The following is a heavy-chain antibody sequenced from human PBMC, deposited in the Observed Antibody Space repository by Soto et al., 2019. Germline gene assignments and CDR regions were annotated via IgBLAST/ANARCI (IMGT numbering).Heavy chain of an antibody. CDR2: ISFDGNII. CDR3: ARTFDTITYYFDY. Sequence: GGSLRLSCAASEFMFSSYAMHWIRQAPGEGLEWVAVISFDGNIIQYADSVKGRFIISRDNSKSTLYLQMNSLRGEDTAVYYCARTFDTITYYFDYWGQGTLVTVSS. CDR1: EFMFSSYA. J-gene: IGHJ4*02. D-gene: IGHD3-9*01. V-gene: IGHV3-30-3*01.